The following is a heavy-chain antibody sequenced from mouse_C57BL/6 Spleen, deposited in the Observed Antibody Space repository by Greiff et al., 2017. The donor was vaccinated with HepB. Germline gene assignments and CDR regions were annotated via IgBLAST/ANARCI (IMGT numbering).Heavy chain of an antibody. V-gene: IGHV1-55*01. CDR3: ARTSSNRYAMDY. J-gene: IGHJ4*01. Sequence: QVQLQQPGAELVKPGASVKMSCKASGYTFTSYWITWVKQRPGQGLEWIGDIYPGSGSTNCNEKFKSKATLTVDTSSSTAYMQLSSLTSEDSAVYYCARTSSNRYAMDYWGQGTSVTVSS. CDR1: GYTFTSYW. CDR2: IYPGSGST. D-gene: IGHD2-5*01.